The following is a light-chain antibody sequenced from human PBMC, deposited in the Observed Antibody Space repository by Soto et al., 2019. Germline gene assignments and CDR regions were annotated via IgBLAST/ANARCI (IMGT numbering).Light chain of an antibody. Sequence: SYELTQPPSVSVSPGQTATITCSGDDLGDKFACWYQQKPGQSPVLVIYQDTKRPSGIPERFSGSNSGNTATPTISGTQAMDEADYYCQAWDNRVFGGGTKVTVL. CDR1: DLGDKF. CDR2: QDT. J-gene: IGLJ3*02. V-gene: IGLV3-1*01. CDR3: QAWDNRV.